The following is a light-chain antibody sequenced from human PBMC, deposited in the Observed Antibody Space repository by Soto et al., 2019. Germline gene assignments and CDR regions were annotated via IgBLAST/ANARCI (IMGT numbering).Light chain of an antibody. J-gene: IGKJ1*01. V-gene: IGKV3-20*01. CDR1: QSVSSSY. CDR2: GAS. Sequence: TQSPSTLSASLGDRVTLSCRASQSVSSSYLAWYQQKPGQAPRLLIYGASSRATGIPDRFSGSGSGTDFTLTISRLEPEDFAVYYCQQYGSSPQTFGQGTKVDIK. CDR3: QQYGSSPQT.